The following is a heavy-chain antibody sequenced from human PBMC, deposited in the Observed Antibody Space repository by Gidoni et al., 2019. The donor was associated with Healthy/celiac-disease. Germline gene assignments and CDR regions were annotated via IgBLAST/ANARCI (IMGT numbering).Heavy chain of an antibody. CDR2: IIPIFGTA. CDR1: GGTFSSYA. J-gene: IGHJ4*02. V-gene: IGHV1-69*01. Sequence: QVQLVQSGAEVKKPGSSVKVSCKASGGTFSSYAISWVRQAPGQGLEWMGGIIPIFGTANYAQKFKGRVTITADESTSTAYMELSSLRSEDTAVYYCASSPTPYSSSWYLLGRWGQGTLVTVSS. CDR3: ASSPTPYSSSWYLLGR. D-gene: IGHD6-13*01.